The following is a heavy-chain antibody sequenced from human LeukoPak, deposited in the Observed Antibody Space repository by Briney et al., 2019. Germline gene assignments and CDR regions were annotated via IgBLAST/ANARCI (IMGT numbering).Heavy chain of an antibody. J-gene: IGHJ4*02. V-gene: IGHV3-23*01. Sequence: GGSLRLSCAASGFTFSIYDMSWVRQAPGKGMEWVSAISGSGGSTYYADYVKGRFTISRDNSKNTLYLQMNSLRAEDTAVYYCAKSKGYFDYWGQGTLVTVSS. CDR3: AKSKGYFDY. CDR2: ISGSGGST. CDR1: GFTFSIYD.